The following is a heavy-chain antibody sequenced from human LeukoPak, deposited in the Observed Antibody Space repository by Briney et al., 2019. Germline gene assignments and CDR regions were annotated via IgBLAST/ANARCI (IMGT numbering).Heavy chain of an antibody. CDR3: ARMSYYDSSGDNWFDP. CDR2: INPNSGGT. V-gene: IGHV1-2*02. D-gene: IGHD3-22*01. CDR1: GYKFTDYY. Sequence: ASVKVSCKASGYKFTDYYIHWVRQAPGQGLEWMGWINPNSGGTNYAQKFQGRVTMTRDTSISTAYMELSSLRSEDTAVYYCARMSYYDSSGDNWFDPWGQGTLVTVSS. J-gene: IGHJ5*02.